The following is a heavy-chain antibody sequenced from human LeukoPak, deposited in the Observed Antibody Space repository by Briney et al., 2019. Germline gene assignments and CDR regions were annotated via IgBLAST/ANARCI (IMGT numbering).Heavy chain of an antibody. CDR1: GGSFSVYY. D-gene: IGHD3-22*01. Sequence: SETLSLTCAVYGGSFSVYYWRWIRHPPAKGREWIGEVTHSGSTNYNSSLKSRANISVDTSKNQFSLKRTSVTAADTAVYYCVFDSTDYYGWGRGTRVTVSS. J-gene: IGHJ4*02. CDR2: VTHSGST. V-gene: IGHV4-34*01. CDR3: VFDSTDYYG.